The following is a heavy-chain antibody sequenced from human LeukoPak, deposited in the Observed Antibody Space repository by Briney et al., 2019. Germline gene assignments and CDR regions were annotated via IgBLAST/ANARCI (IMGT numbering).Heavy chain of an antibody. D-gene: IGHD3-22*01. J-gene: IGHJ3*02. V-gene: IGHV5-51*01. CDR3: ARRLDSSGYFPAFDI. Sequence: GESLKTSWKGSGYSFTSYWIGWVRQMPGKGLGWMGIIYPGDSDTRYSPSFQGQVTISADKSISTAYLQWSSLKASDTAMYYCARRLDSSGYFPAFDIWGQGTMVTVSS. CDR1: GYSFTSYW. CDR2: IYPGDSDT.